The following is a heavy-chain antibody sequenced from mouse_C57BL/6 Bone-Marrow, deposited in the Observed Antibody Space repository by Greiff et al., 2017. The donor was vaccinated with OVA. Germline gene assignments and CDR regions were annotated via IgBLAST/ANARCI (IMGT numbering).Heavy chain of an antibody. CDR3: ASSALPAWFAY. CDR1: GYTFTSYD. D-gene: IGHD2-1*01. J-gene: IGHJ3*01. V-gene: IGHV1-85*01. CDR2: IYPRDGST. Sequence: QVQLQQPGPELVKPGASVKLSCKASGYTFTSYDINWVKQRPGQGLEWIGWIYPRDGSTKYNEKFKGKATLTVDTSSSTAYMELHSLTSEDSAVYFCASSALPAWFAYWGQGTLVTVSA.